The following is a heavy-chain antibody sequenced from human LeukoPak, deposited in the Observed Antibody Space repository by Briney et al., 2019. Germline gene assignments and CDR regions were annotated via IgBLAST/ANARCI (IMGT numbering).Heavy chain of an antibody. V-gene: IGHV4-38-2*02. CDR3: ARDRGTWNDDGFDY. J-gene: IGHJ4*02. CDR1: GYSISSGYY. CDR2: IYHSGRT. D-gene: IGHD1-1*01. Sequence: SETLSLTCTVSGYSISSGYYWDWIRQPPGKGLEWIGSIYHSGRTFYNPSLKSRVTISVDTSKNQFSLKLSSVTAADTAVYYCARDRGTWNDDGFDYWGPGNPGHRLL.